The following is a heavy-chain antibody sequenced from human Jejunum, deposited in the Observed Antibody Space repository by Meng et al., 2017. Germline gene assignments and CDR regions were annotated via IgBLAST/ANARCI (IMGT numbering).Heavy chain of an antibody. D-gene: IGHD1-7*01. CDR1: GFTFSSYW. CDR3: AKDLSWNSFDY. J-gene: IGHJ4*02. CDR2: INTDGSST. V-gene: IGHV3-74*01. Sequence: GESLKISCAASGFTFSSYWMDWVRQAPGEGLVWVSRINTDGSSTTYADSVKGRFNISRDNAKNTLYLQMNSLRAEDKAVYYCAKDLSWNSFDYWGQGTLVTVSS.